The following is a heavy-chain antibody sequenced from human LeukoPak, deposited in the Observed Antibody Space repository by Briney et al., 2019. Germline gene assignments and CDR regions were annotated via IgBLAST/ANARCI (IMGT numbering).Heavy chain of an antibody. V-gene: IGHV4-34*01. CDR1: GGSISSYY. Sequence: SETLSLTCTVSGGSISSYYWSWIRQPPGKGLEWIGQINHSGSTNYNPSLKSRVTISVDTSKNQFSLKLSSVTAADTAVYYCARGLPLRYFDWLLYSWFDPWGQGTLVTVSS. D-gene: IGHD3-9*01. CDR3: ARGLPLRYFDWLLYSWFDP. CDR2: INHSGST. J-gene: IGHJ5*02.